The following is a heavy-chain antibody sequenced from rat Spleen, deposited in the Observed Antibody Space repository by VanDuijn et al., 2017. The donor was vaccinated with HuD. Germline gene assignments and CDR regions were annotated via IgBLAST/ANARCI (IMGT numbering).Heavy chain of an antibody. CDR1: GFTFSDYY. D-gene: IGHD1-4*01. CDR3: ARPDGYTYVMDA. Sequence: EVQLVESGGGLVQPGRSLKLSCAASGFTFSDYYMAWVRQAPNKGLEWVASITYEGTSTYYGDSVKGRFSISRDNAKSTLYLQMNSLRSEDTATYYCARPDGYTYVMDAWGQGASVTVSS. CDR2: ITYEGTST. V-gene: IGHV5-22*01. J-gene: IGHJ4*01.